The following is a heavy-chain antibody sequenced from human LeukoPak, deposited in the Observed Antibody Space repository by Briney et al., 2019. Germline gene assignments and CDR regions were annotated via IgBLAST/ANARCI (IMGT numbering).Heavy chain of an antibody. Sequence: PSETLSLTCTVSGGSISSYSWNWIRQPAGKGLEWIGRIYSSGTTTYNPSLKSRVIMSVDTSKSQFSLKLSSVTAADTAVYYCARASSGTYYYFDYWGQGTLVTVSS. CDR1: GGSISSYS. CDR3: ARASSGTYYYFDY. V-gene: IGHV4-4*07. J-gene: IGHJ4*02. D-gene: IGHD1-26*01. CDR2: IYSSGTT.